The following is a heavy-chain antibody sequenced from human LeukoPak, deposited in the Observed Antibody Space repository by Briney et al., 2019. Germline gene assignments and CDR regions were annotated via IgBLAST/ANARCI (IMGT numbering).Heavy chain of an antibody. CDR1: GGSIGSYY. D-gene: IGHD3-22*01. J-gene: IGHJ3*02. V-gene: IGHV4-59*12. CDR2: IYYSGST. CDR3: ARLSCGYEPYNDAFDI. Sequence: SETLSLTCTVSGGSIGSYYWSWIREPPGKGLEWIGYIYYSGSTNYIPSLKSRVTISVDTSKNQFSLKLSSVTAADTAVYYCARLSCGYEPYNDAFDIWGQGTMVTVSS.